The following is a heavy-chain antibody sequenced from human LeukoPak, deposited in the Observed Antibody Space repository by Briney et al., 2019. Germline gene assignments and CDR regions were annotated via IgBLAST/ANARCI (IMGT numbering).Heavy chain of an antibody. CDR2: IDPGDSHA. CDR1: GYNFSNYG. D-gene: IGHD6-13*01. V-gene: IGHV5-51*01. J-gene: IGHJ4*02. Sequence: GESLKISCKGSGYNFSNYGIGWVRQMPGKGLEWMGLIDPGDSHAIYSPSFQGQVTISADKSISAAYLQWSSLKASDTAMYYCAGHGVGAGLAAAYIWGQGTLLTVSS. CDR3: AGHGVGAGLAAAYI.